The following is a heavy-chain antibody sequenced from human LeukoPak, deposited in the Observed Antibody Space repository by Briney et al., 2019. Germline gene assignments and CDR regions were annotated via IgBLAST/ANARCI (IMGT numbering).Heavy chain of an antibody. J-gene: IGHJ6*03. D-gene: IGHD2-21*02. V-gene: IGHV3-30*12. CDR3: ARGVLTYYYYYMDV. CDR1: GLTFRRYG. CDR2: IESDESIR. Sequence: GGSLRLSCAASGLTFRRYGMHWVRQTPGKGLEWVAFIESDESIRQYADLVKGRFTISRDNAKNSLYLQMNSLRAEDTAVYYCARGVLTYYYYYMDVWGKGTTVTISS.